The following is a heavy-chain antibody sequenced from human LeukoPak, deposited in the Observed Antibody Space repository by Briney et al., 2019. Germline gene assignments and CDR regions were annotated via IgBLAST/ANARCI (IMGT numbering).Heavy chain of an antibody. CDR3: AKATCSGASCFSNSRDAFDV. V-gene: IGHV3-33*06. J-gene: IGHJ3*01. CDR1: GIIFSDFG. D-gene: IGHD2-15*01. CDR2: IWYDGSNK. Sequence: GGSLRLSCAASGIIFSDFGVHWVRQAPGKGLEWMAIIWYDGSNKYYADSVKGRFTIPRDNSQNTMYLQMNSPRAEDSAVYYCAKATCSGASCFSNSRDAFDVWGQGTMVTVSS.